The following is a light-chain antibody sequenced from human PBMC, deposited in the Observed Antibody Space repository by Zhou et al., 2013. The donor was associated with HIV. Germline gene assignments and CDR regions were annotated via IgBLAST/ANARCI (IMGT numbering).Light chain of an antibody. CDR3: QQYNNWPPWT. Sequence: EIVMTQSPVTLSVSPGERATLSCRASQSISNNLAWYQQKPGQAPRLLIYATSTRATGIPARFSGSGSETEFTLTISSLQSEDFAVYYCQQYNNWPPWTFGQGTKVEIK. CDR2: ATS. J-gene: IGKJ1*01. V-gene: IGKV3-15*01. CDR1: QSISNN.